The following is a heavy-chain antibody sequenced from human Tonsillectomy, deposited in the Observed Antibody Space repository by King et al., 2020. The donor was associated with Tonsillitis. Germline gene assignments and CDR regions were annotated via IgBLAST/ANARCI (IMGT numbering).Heavy chain of an antibody. CDR2: ININTRNA. CDR3: ARVRYCGGGSCYAIDH. Sequence: GQLVQSGSELKKPGASVKVSCKASGYAFTIYPMSWVRQAPGQGLEWMGWININTRNATYAQDFTGRFVFSLDTSVSTAFLQITSLKAEDPAFYYCARVRYCGGGSCYAIDHWGQGTLVTVSS. CDR1: GYAFTIYP. V-gene: IGHV7-4-1*02. D-gene: IGHD2-15*01. J-gene: IGHJ5*02.